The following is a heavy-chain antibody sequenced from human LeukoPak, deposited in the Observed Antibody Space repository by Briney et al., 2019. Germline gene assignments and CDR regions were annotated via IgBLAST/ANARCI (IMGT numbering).Heavy chain of an antibody. CDR2: INHSGST. Sequence: PSEILSLTCAVYGGSFSGHYWTWIRQPPGKGLEWIGEINHSGSTNYNPSLKSRVTISVDTSKNQFSLKLSSVTAADTAVYYCARALIEEQWLVLSYYYYMDVWGKGTTVTVSS. J-gene: IGHJ6*03. CDR3: ARALIEEQWLVLSYYYYMDV. V-gene: IGHV4-34*01. D-gene: IGHD6-19*01. CDR1: GGSFSGHY.